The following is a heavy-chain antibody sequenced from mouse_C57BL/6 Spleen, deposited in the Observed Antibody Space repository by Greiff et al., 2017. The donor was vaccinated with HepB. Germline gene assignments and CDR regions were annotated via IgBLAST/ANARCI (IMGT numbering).Heavy chain of an antibody. CDR1: GYTFTSYW. J-gene: IGHJ1*03. CDR3: ARCHYYGISYVGYFDV. CDR2: INPSNGGT. D-gene: IGHD1-1*01. Sequence: QVQLQQPGTELVKPGASVKLSCKASGYTFTSYWMHWVKQRPGQGLEWIGNINPSNGGTNYNEKFKSKATLTVDKSSSTAYMQLSSLTSEDSAVYYCARCHYYGISYVGYFDVWGTGTTVTVSS. V-gene: IGHV1-53*01.